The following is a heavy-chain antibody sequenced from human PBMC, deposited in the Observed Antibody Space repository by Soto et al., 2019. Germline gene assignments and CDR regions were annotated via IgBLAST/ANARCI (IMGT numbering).Heavy chain of an antibody. Sequence: SVKVSCKASGFTFTSSAVQWVRQARGQRLEWIGWIVVGSGNTNYAQKFQERVTITRDMSTSTAYMELSSLRSGDTAVYYCAVPGYCSSTSCYPPYYYYGMDVWGQGTTVTVSS. V-gene: IGHV1-58*01. D-gene: IGHD2-2*01. CDR1: GFTFTSSA. J-gene: IGHJ6*02. CDR3: AVPGYCSSTSCYPPYYYYGMDV. CDR2: IVVGSGNT.